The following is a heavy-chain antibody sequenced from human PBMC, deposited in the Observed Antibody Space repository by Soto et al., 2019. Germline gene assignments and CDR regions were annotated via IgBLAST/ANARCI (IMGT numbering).Heavy chain of an antibody. D-gene: IGHD2-15*01. CDR2: INPDNGNT. CDR1: GYTFTNYG. Sequence: QVQLVQSGAEVKKPGASVKVSCKTSGYTFTNYGINWVRQAPGQGLEWMGWINPDNGNTNYAQKVQGRVTITIDTSTTTAYMELRNLRSDDTAVYFCARDPRHCTGDRCYNWFDPWGQGTLVSVSS. CDR3: ARDPRHCTGDRCYNWFDP. V-gene: IGHV1-18*01. J-gene: IGHJ5*02.